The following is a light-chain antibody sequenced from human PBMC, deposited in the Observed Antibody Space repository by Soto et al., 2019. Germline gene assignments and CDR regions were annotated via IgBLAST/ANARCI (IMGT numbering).Light chain of an antibody. CDR1: QSVSSN. CDR3: QKYNNWPGT. V-gene: IGKV3-15*01. CDR2: GAS. J-gene: IGKJ1*01. Sequence: EIVMTQSPATLSVSPGERATLSCRSSQSVSSNLAWYQQKPGQAPRLLIYGASTRATGIPARFSGSGSGTEFTLTISSLRSEDVAVYYCQKYNNWPGTFGQGTQVEMK.